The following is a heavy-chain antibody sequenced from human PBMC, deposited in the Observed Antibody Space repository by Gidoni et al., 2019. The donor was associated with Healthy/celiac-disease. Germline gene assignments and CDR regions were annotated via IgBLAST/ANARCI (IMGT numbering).Heavy chain of an antibody. CDR2: ISSSSSYI. V-gene: IGHV3-21*01. J-gene: IGHJ4*02. CDR1: GFTFSSYS. CDR3: ASDLSDAPAPVAGDY. D-gene: IGHD6-19*01. Sequence: EVQLVESGGGLVKPGGSLRLSCAASGFTFSSYSMNWVRQAPGKGLEWVSSISSSSSYIYYADSVKGRFTISRDNAKNSLYLQMNSLRAEDTAVYYCASDLSDAPAPVAGDYWGQGTLVTVSS.